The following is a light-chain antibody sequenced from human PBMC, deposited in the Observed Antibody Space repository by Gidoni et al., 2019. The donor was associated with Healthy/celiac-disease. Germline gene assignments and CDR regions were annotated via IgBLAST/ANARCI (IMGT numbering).Light chain of an antibody. CDR3: QQYYSTPT. V-gene: IGKV4-1*01. J-gene: IGKJ2*01. CDR2: WAS. CDR1: QSVLYSSNNKNY. Sequence: DIVMTQSPDSLAVSLGERATINCKSSQSVLYSSNNKNYLAWYQQKPGQPPKLPIYWASPRESGVPDRFSGSGSGTDFTLTISSLQAEDVAVYYCQQYYSTPTFGQGTKLEIK.